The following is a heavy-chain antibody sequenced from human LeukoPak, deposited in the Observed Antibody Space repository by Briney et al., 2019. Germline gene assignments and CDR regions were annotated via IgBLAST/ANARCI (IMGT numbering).Heavy chain of an antibody. J-gene: IGHJ4*02. V-gene: IGHV3-23*01. CDR2: ISGSGGST. Sequence: PGGSLRLSCAASGFTFSSYAMIWVRQATGKGLEWVSAISGSGGSTYYADSVKGRFAISSDNSKNTLYLQMNSLRAEDTAVYYCAKIRVYYDSSGFDYWGQGTLVTVSS. CDR1: GFTFSSYA. CDR3: AKIRVYYDSSGFDY. D-gene: IGHD3-22*01.